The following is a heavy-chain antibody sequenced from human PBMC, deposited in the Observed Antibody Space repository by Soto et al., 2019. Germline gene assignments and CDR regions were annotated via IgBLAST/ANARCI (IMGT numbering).Heavy chain of an antibody. V-gene: IGHV4-31*03. J-gene: IGHJ3*02. CDR1: GGSISSGGYY. CDR3: ARAGVYDYIWGSYRYHGALDAFDI. D-gene: IGHD3-16*02. CDR2: IYYSGST. Sequence: SETLFLTCTVSGGSISSGGYYWSWIRQHPGKGLEWIGYIYYSGSTYYNPSLKSRVTISVDTSKNQFSLKLSSVTAADTAVYYCARAGVYDYIWGSYRYHGALDAFDIWGQGTMVTVSS.